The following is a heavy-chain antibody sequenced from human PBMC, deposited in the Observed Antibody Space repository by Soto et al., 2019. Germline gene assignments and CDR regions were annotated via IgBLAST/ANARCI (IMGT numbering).Heavy chain of an antibody. CDR1: GGTFSSDS. Sequence: QVQLVQSGAEVKKPGSSVKVSCKASGGTFSSDSFSWVRQAPGQGLEWMGGIIPMFDTPIYAQKFQDRVTITADESTSTPYMQLISLRSGDTAVYYCAISVCLDRDFNYWAQGSLVTVSS. CDR2: IIPMFDTP. D-gene: IGHD3-16*01. V-gene: IGHV1-69*12. CDR3: AISVCLDRDFNY. J-gene: IGHJ4*02.